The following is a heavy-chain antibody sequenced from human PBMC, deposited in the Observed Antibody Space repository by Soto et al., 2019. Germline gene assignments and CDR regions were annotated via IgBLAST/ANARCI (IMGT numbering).Heavy chain of an antibody. D-gene: IGHD3-22*01. CDR3: GRGGYYYDSRGNPFDY. Sequence: GASVTVSCKASGYTFTSYGISWVRQAPGQGLEWMGWISAYNGNTNYAQKLKGRVTMTTDTSTSTAYMELRSLRSEDTAVYYCGRGGYYYDSRGNPFDYWGQGTQSPSPQ. CDR1: GYTFTSYG. V-gene: IGHV1-18*04. J-gene: IGHJ4*02. CDR2: ISAYNGNT.